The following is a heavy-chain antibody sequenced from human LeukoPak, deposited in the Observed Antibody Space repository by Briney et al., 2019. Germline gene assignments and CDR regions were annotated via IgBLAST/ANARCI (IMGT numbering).Heavy chain of an antibody. CDR3: ARYIVVVPAALDWFDP. CDR2: INPNSGGT. D-gene: IGHD2-2*01. CDR1: GYTFTGYY. J-gene: IGHJ5*02. Sequence: GASVKVSCKASGYTFTGYYMHWVRQAPGQGLEWMGWINPNSGGTNYAQKFQGRVTMTRDTSISTAYMELSRLRSDDTAVYYCARYIVVVPAALDWFDPWGQGTLVTVSS. V-gene: IGHV1-2*02.